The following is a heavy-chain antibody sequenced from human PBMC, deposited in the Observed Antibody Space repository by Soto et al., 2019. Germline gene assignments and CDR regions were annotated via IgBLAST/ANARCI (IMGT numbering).Heavy chain of an antibody. J-gene: IGHJ6*02. V-gene: IGHV1-69*13. CDR1: GAPFSSYA. CDR2: IIPI. Sequence: SGKVSFKACGAPFSSYAISWVRQAPGQGLEWMGGIIPINHAQKFQARVTITAEESTSTAYMELSSLRSEDTAVYYCARGVVAGNYHYGMDVWGQGTTVTVSS. D-gene: IGHD6-19*01. CDR3: ARGVVAGNYHYGMDV.